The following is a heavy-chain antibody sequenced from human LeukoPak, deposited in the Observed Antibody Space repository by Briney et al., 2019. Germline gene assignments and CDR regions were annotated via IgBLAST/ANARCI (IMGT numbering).Heavy chain of an antibody. CDR2: IYHSGST. Sequence: SETLSLTCAVSGYSISSGYYWGWIQQPPGKGLEWIGSIYHSGSTNYNPSLKSRVTISVDTSKNQFSLKLSSVTAADTAVYYCARGYYYDSSSYYDVGGYYFDYWGQGTLVTVSS. V-gene: IGHV4-38-2*01. CDR1: GYSISSGYY. CDR3: ARGYYYDSSSYYDVGGYYFDY. J-gene: IGHJ4*02. D-gene: IGHD3-22*01.